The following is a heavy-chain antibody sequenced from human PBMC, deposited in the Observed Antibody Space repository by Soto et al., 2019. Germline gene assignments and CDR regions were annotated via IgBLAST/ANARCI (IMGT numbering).Heavy chain of an antibody. V-gene: IGHV4-4*07. Sequence: QVQLQESGPGLVKPSETLSLTCSVSGDSISRYNWRWIRQPAGKGLEWIGHIHTSGSTYYNPSLESRLTMSVDKSKNQLSLKLISVTAADTAVYYCARGWGGYSNSSPGWFDPWGQGILVTVSS. D-gene: IGHD6-6*01. CDR3: ARGWGGYSNSSPGWFDP. J-gene: IGHJ5*02. CDR1: GDSISRYN. CDR2: IHTSGST.